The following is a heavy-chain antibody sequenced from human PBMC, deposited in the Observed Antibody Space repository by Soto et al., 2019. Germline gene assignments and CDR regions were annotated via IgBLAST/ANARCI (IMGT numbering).Heavy chain of an antibody. Sequence: PSETLSLTCTASGGSISSSSYHWGWIRQPPGKGLEWIGSIYYSGSTYYNPSLKSRVTISVDTSKNQFSLKLSSVTAADTAVYYCAGRYCSGGSCYAPFDYWGQGTLVTVSS. J-gene: IGHJ4*02. V-gene: IGHV4-39*01. CDR3: AGRYCSGGSCYAPFDY. CDR2: IYYSGST. CDR1: GGSISSSSYH. D-gene: IGHD2-15*01.